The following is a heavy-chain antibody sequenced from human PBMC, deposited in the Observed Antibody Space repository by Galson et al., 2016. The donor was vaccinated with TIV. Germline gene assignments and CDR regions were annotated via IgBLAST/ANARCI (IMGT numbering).Heavy chain of an antibody. CDR3: AREGGYNYGYYFDY. V-gene: IGHV4-39*07. J-gene: IGHJ4*02. Sequence: ETLSLTCTVSYGSISSTTSYWAWIRQPPGKGLEWIGSIYYSGSTDHNPSLKSRVTRSVDTSKTQFSLKLSSVTVADTAVYYCAREGGYNYGYYFDYWGQGILVTVSS. D-gene: IGHD3-16*01. CDR2: IYYSGST. CDR1: YGSISSTTSY.